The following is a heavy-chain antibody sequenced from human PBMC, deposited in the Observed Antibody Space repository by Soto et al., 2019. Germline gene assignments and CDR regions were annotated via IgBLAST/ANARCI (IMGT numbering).Heavy chain of an antibody. Sequence: QVQLQESGPGLVKPSGTLSLTCAVSGASISSSNWWTWVRQPPGKGLEWIGEIYHSGSTNYNPSLMSRVTTSLDKSKNHFSLRLSSVTAADTAVYYCATSRGSGRLDNWGQGTLVTVSS. CDR3: ATSRGSGRLDN. CDR2: IYHSGST. D-gene: IGHD3-10*01. CDR1: GASISSSNW. J-gene: IGHJ4*02. V-gene: IGHV4-4*02.